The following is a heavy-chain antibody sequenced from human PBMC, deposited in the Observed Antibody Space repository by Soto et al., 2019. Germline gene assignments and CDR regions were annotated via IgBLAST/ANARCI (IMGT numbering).Heavy chain of an antibody. CDR2: ISYDGTNK. J-gene: IGHJ4*02. Sequence: QVQLAESGGGVVQPGRSLRLSCAASGFTFSSYGMHWVRQAPGKGLEWVAVISYDGTNKYYADSVKGRFTISRDNSKNTLYLQMNSLRAEDTAVYYCAGGYGLTYFDYWGQGTLVTVSS. V-gene: IGHV3-30*03. D-gene: IGHD1-1*01. CDR1: GFTFSSYG. CDR3: AGGYGLTYFDY.